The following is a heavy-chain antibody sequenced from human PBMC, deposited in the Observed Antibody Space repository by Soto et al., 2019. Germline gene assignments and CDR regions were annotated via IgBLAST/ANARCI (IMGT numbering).Heavy chain of an antibody. V-gene: IGHV4-31*03. CDR1: GGSINSDPYY. J-gene: IGHJ5*02. CDR3: AKYLSNWVHP. Sequence: QVQLQESGPGLVKPSQTLSLTCSVSGGSINSDPYYWSWIRQHPGKGLVWIGYISSSGSTYYTPSLKRRLTISIDTSKNQCSLKLSSVTAADTAVYYCAKYLSNWVHPWGQGTLVTVSS. CDR2: ISSSGST. D-gene: IGHD2-2*02.